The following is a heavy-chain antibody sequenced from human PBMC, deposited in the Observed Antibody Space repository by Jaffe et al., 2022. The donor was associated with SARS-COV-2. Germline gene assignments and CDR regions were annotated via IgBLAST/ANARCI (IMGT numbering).Heavy chain of an antibody. V-gene: IGHV1-46*04. Sequence: QVQLVQSGAEVKKPGASVKVSCKASGYTFTSYYMHWVRQAPGQGLEWMGIINPSGGSTSYAQKLQGRVTMTRDTSTSTVYMELSSLRSEDTAVYYCARAAGGTYSISWAYYMDVWGKGTTVTVSS. CDR3: ARAAGGTYSISWAYYMDV. J-gene: IGHJ6*03. D-gene: IGHD6-13*01. CDR1: GYTFTSYY. CDR2: INPSGGST.